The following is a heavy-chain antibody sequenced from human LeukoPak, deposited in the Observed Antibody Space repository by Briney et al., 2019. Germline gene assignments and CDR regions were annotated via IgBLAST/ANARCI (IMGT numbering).Heavy chain of an antibody. V-gene: IGHV4-61*02. J-gene: IGHJ3*02. CDR1: GGSISSGSYY. D-gene: IGHD3-9*01. CDR2: IYTSGST. Sequence: SETLSLTCTVSGGSISSGSYYWSWIRQPAGKGLEWIGRIYTSGSTNYNPSLKSRVTISVATSKNQFSLKLSSVTAADTAVYDCARENILTGHDAFDIWGQGTMITVSS. CDR3: ARENILTGHDAFDI.